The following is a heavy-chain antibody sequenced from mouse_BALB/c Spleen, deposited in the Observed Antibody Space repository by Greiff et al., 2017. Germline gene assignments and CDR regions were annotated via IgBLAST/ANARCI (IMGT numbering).Heavy chain of an antibody. V-gene: IGHV5-17*02. CDR3: AIWIYYYGSYYFDY. D-gene: IGHD1-1*01. J-gene: IGHJ2*01. CDR1: GFTFSSFG. CDR2: ISSGSSTI. Sequence: EVQGEESGGGLVQPGGSRKLSCAASGFTFSSFGMHWVRQAPEKGLEWVAYISSGSSTIYYADTVKGRFTIARDNPKNTLFLQMTSLRSEDPAMYYCAIWIYYYGSYYFDYWGQGTTLTVSS.